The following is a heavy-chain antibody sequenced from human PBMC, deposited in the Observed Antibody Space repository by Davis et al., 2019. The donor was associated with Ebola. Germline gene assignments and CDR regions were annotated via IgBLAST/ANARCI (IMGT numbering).Heavy chain of an antibody. V-gene: IGHV3-23*01. CDR3: AKGGARYFYHYYGMDV. CDR2: ISGSGATT. Sequence: GESLKISCAASGFTFSNYAMSWVRQAPGKGLEWVSGISGSGATTYYADSVKGRFTISRDKSKNTLYLQMNSLGADDTALYYCAKGGARYFYHYYGMDVWGQGTTVTVSS. D-gene: IGHD2/OR15-2a*01. J-gene: IGHJ6*02. CDR1: GFTFSNYA.